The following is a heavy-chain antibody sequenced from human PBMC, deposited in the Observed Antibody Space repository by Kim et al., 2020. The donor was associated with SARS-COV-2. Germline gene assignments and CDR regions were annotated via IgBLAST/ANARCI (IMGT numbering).Heavy chain of an antibody. Sequence: GKSLKISCKGSGYSFTSYWIGWVRQMPGKGLEWMGIIYPGDSDTRYSPSFQGQVTISADKSISTAYLQWSSLKASDTAMYYCARRGRDGYDHSYGPKAPIDYWGQGTLVTVSS. J-gene: IGHJ4*02. CDR3: ARRGRDGYDHSYGPKAPIDY. CDR1: GYSFTSYW. D-gene: IGHD5-18*01. V-gene: IGHV5-51*01. CDR2: IYPGDSDT.